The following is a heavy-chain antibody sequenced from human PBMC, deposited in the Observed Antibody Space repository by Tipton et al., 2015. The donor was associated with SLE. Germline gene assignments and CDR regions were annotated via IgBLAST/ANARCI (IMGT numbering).Heavy chain of an antibody. V-gene: IGHV1-18*01. Sequence: QSGAEVKRSGASVKVSCKASGYTFTSYGISWVRQAPGQGLEWMGWISANNGNTNYAQKLQGRVTMTTDTSTSTAYMELRSLRSDDTAVYYCAREFTYDFWSGHDYWGQGTLVTVSS. J-gene: IGHJ4*02. CDR1: GYTFTSYG. D-gene: IGHD3-3*01. CDR3: AREFTYDFWSGHDY. CDR2: ISANNGNT.